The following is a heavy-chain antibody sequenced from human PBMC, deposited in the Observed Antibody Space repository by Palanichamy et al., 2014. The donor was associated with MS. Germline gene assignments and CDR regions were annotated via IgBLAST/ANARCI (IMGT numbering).Heavy chain of an antibody. CDR1: GFTFSSYA. V-gene: IGHV3-23*01. CDR2: ISGSGGST. J-gene: IGHJ4*02. Sequence: EVQLLESGGGLVQPGGSLRLSCAASGFTFSSYAMSWVRQAPGKGLEWVSAISGSGGSTYYADSVKGRFTISRDNSKNTLYLQMNSLRAEDTAVYYCAKNDIVLMVYALYFDYWGQGTLVTVSS. D-gene: IGHD2-8*01. CDR3: AKNDIVLMVYALYFDY.